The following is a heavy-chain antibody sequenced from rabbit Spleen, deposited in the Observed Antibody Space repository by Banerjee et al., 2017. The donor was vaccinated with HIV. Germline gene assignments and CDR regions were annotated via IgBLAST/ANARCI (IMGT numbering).Heavy chain of an antibody. Sequence: QEQLEESGGGLVKPEGSLTLTCKASGFSFSEKEVMCWVRQAPVKGLEWIGCINIITGKTVYATWAKGRFTISRASSTTVFLQMTSLAAADTATYFCARAGYAGYGYANFRDYYGMDLWGPGTLVTV. CDR1: GFSFSEKEV. V-gene: IGHV1S45*01. CDR2: INIITGKT. J-gene: IGHJ6*01. CDR3: ARAGYAGYGYANFRDYYGMDL. D-gene: IGHD6-1*01.